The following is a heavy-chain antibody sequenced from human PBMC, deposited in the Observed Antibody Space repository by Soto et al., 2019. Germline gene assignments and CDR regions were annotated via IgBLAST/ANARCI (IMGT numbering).Heavy chain of an antibody. J-gene: IGHJ4*02. V-gene: IGHV3-21*01. CDR1: GFTFSSYS. CDR3: ARGGYCSSTSCSGLGFDY. Sequence: EVQLVESGGGLVKPGGSLRLSCAASGFTFSSYSMNWVRQAPGKGLEWVSSISSSSSYIYYADSVKGRFTISRDNAKNSLYLQMNSLGAEDTAVYYCARGGYCSSTSCSGLGFDYWGQGTLVTVSS. CDR2: ISSSSSYI. D-gene: IGHD2-2*01.